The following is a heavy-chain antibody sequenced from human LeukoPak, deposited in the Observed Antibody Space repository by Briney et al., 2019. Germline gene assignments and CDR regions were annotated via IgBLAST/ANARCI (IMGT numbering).Heavy chain of an antibody. J-gene: IGHJ4*02. Sequence: SETLSLTCTVSGGSISSSSYYWGWIRQPPGKGLEWIGSIYYSGSTYYNPPLKSRVAISVDTSKNQFSLKLSSVTAADTAVYYCVRRGIAAAGFDYWGQGTLVTVSS. CDR3: VRRGIAAAGFDY. CDR2: IYYSGST. D-gene: IGHD6-13*01. V-gene: IGHV4-39*01. CDR1: GGSISSSSYY.